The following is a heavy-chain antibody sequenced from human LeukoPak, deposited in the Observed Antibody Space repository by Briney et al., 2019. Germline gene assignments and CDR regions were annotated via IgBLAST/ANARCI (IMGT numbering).Heavy chain of an antibody. V-gene: IGHV3-7*01. J-gene: IGHJ6*03. Sequence: GGSLRLSCAASGFTFSSYWMSWVRQAPGKGLEWVANIKQDGSEKYYVDSVKGRFTISRDNAKNSLYLRMNSLRAEDTAVYYCARSLGRTAAAGNYYYYYYMDVWGKGTTVTVSS. CDR1: GFTFSSYW. CDR2: IKQDGSEK. CDR3: ARSLGRTAAAGNYYYYYYMDV. D-gene: IGHD6-13*01.